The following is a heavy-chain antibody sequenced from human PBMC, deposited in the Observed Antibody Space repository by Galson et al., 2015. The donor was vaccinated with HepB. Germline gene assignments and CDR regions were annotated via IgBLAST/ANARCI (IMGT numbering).Heavy chain of an antibody. CDR1: GYTFTGYY. D-gene: IGHD3-16*01. J-gene: IGHJ6*02. CDR3: AREGVRGYYYYYGMDV. V-gene: IGHV1-2*02. CDR2: INPNSGGT. Sequence: SVKVSCKASGYTFTGYYMHWVRQAPGQGLEWMGWINPNSGGTNYAQKFQGRVTMTRDTSISTAYMELRSLRSDDTAVYYCAREGVRGYYYYYGMDVWGQGTTVTVSS.